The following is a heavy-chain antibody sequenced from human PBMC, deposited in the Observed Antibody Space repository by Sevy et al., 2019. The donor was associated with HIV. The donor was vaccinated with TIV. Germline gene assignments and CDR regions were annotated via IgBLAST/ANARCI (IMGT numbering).Heavy chain of an antibody. CDR2: IYYSGST. CDR1: GGSISSYY. D-gene: IGHD3-3*01. J-gene: IGHJ2*01. Sequence: SETLSLTCTVSGGSISSYYWSWIRQPPGKGLEWIGYIYYSGSTNYNPSLKSRVTISVDTSKNQFSLKLSSLTAADTAVYYLAGGSGVRVTRGWYCDLWGRGTLVTVSS. V-gene: IGHV4-59*01. CDR3: AGGSGVRVTRGWYCDL.